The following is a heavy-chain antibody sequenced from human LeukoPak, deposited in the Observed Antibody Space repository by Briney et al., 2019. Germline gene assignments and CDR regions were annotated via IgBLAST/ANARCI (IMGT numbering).Heavy chain of an antibody. CDR3: ARDPLIQRGGDY. D-gene: IGHD6-25*01. CDR1: GGSISNKY. Sequence: SETLSLTCTVSGGSISNKYWSWIRQPPGKGLEWIGSIYYSGSTYYNPSLKSRVTISVDTSKNQFSLKLSSVTAADTAVYYCARDPLIQRGGDYWGQGTLVTVSS. J-gene: IGHJ4*02. CDR2: IYYSGST. V-gene: IGHV4-59*12.